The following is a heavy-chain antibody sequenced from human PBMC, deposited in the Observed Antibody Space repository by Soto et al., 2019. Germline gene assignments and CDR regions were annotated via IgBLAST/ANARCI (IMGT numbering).Heavy chain of an antibody. V-gene: IGHV1-18*01. Sequence: ASVKVSCTTSGYTFSNYGITWVRQAPGQPLEWLGWISLYSDGTNYAQKFQGRVSMTTDTSTTTAYMELRSLRSDDTAVYYCARVVPGAEAWFGPWGQGTLVTVSS. CDR1: GYTFSNYG. CDR2: ISLYSDGT. CDR3: ARVVPGAEAWFGP. D-gene: IGHD2-2*01. J-gene: IGHJ5*02.